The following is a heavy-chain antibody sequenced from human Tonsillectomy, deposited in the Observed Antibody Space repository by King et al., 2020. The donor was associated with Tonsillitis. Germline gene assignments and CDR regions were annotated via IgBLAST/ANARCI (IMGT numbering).Heavy chain of an antibody. D-gene: IGHD1-26*01. CDR1: EFTFSSYA. V-gene: IGHV3-30-3*01. CDR3: ARDGVGKYYFDY. Sequence: HVQLVESGGGVVQPGRSLRLSCAASEFTFSSYAMHWVRQAPGKGLEWVALISYDGSNKYYADSVKGRFTISRDNSKNTLYLQMNSLRAEDTAVYYCARDGVGKYYFDYWGQGTLVPVSS. CDR2: ISYDGSNK. J-gene: IGHJ4*02.